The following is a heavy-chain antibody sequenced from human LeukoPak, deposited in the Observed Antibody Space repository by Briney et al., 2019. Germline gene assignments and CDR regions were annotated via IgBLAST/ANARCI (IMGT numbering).Heavy chain of an antibody. CDR3: ARDVNGYFDY. CDR1: GFTFSVYG. CDR2: IWNDGSNK. J-gene: IGHJ4*02. V-gene: IGHV3-33*01. Sequence: PGGSLRLSCAASGFTFSVYGMHWVRQAPGKGLEWVGVIWNDGSNKYYADSVKGRFTISRDNSKNTLYLQMNSLRAEDTAVYYCARDVNGYFDYWGQGTLVTVSS.